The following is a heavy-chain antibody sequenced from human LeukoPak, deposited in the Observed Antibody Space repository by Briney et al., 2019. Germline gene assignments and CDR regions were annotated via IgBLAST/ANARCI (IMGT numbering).Heavy chain of an antibody. Sequence: PGGSLRLSCAASGFTFSSYEMNWVRQAPGKGLEWVSYISSSGSTIYYADSVKGRFTISRDNAQNSLYLQMNSLRAGDTAVYYCAKTTITPPYYMDVWGKGTTVSVSS. CDR1: GFTFSSYE. V-gene: IGHV3-48*03. CDR2: ISSSGSTI. J-gene: IGHJ6*03. D-gene: IGHD4-11*01. CDR3: AKTTITPPYYMDV.